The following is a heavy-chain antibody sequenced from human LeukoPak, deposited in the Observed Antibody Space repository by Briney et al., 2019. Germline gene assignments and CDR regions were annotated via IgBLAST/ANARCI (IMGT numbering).Heavy chain of an antibody. CDR1: GVTVSTYS. CDR3: AKYPASGGYFDY. J-gene: IGHJ4*02. V-gene: IGHV3-23*01. D-gene: IGHD6-13*01. Sequence: GGSLRLSCAASGVTVSTYSMSWVRQAPGKGLEWVSGISGSGGNTYYADSVKGRFTISRDNSKNTLYLQMNSLRAEDTAIFYCAKYPASGGYFDYWGQGTPVTVSS. CDR2: ISGSGGNT.